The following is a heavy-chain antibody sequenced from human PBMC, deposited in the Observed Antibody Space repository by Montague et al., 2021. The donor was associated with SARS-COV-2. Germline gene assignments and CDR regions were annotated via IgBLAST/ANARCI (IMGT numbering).Heavy chain of an antibody. J-gene: IGHJ2*01. CDR3: AGDRGRFWHFDL. D-gene: IGHD5-12*01. V-gene: IGHV4-59*01. CDR1: GGSISSYY. CDR2: IYYSGST. Sequence: SETLSLTCTVSGGSISSYYCNWIRQSPGKGLEWIWYIYYSGSTKSNPSLKSRVTISVDTSKSQMSLRLNSVTVADTAVYYCAGDRGRFWHFDLWGRGTLVTVSS.